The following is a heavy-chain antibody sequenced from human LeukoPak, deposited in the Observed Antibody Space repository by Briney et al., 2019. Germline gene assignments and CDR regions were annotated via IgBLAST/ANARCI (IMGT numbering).Heavy chain of an antibody. D-gene: IGHD1-26*01. CDR2: IYYSGST. Sequence: SETLSLTCTVSGGSISSSSYYWGWIRQPPGKGLEWIGSIYYSGSTYYNPSLKSRVTISVDTSKNQFSLKLSSVTAADTAVYYCARAPSGRPNWFDPWGQGTLVTVSS. CDR1: GGSISSSSYY. V-gene: IGHV4-39*07. CDR3: ARAPSGRPNWFDP. J-gene: IGHJ5*02.